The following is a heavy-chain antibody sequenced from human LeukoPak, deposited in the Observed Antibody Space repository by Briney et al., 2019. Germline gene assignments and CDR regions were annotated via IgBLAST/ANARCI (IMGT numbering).Heavy chain of an antibody. J-gene: IGHJ4*02. D-gene: IGHD2-15*01. CDR3: ARDMSGYCSGGRCYNMGYFDY. CDR2: ISYDGSNK. Sequence: GGSLRLSCAASGFTFDDYAMHWVRQAPGKGLEWVAVISYDGSNKYYADSVKGRFTISRDNSKNTLYLQMNSLRAEDTAVYYCARDMSGYCSGGRCYNMGYFDYWGQGTLVTVSS. V-gene: IGHV3-30-3*01. CDR1: GFTFDDYA.